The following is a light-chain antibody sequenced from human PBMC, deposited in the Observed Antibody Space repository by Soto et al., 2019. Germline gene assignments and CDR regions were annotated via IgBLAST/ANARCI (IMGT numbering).Light chain of an antibody. J-gene: IGKJ1*01. CDR1: QSVSGK. CDR3: QQYNSYSWT. CDR2: DAS. V-gene: IGKV3-15*01. Sequence: ELLMTQSPATLSVSPGERATLSCRASQSVSGKLAWYQQKPGQAPRLLIYDASTRATGIPARFSGSGSGTEFTLTISSLQPDDFATYYCQQYNSYSWTFGQGTKVDIK.